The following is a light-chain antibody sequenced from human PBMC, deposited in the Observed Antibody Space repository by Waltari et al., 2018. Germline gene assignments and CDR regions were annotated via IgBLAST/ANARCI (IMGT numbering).Light chain of an antibody. J-gene: IGLJ2*01. CDR3: HSRDSSGDVV. CDR2: GKN. V-gene: IGLV3-19*01. Sequence: SSVLTQDPAVSVPLGQTVRITCHADSLGTYYLSWFHQKPGQAPALVIYGKNNRPSGIPDRFSASSSGSTASLTIIGAQAEDEADYYCHSRDSSGDVVIGGGTKLTVV. CDR1: SLGTYY.